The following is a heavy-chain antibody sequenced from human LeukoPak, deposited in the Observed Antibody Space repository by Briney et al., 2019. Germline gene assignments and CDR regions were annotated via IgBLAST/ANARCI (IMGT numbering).Heavy chain of an antibody. J-gene: IGHJ6*02. CDR3: ARGQVVPAYYYYYGMDV. CDR2: IYSGGST. Sequence: GGSLRLSCAASGFTVSSNYMSWVRQAPGKGLERVSVIYSGGSTYYADSVKGRFTISRDNSKNTLYLQMNSLRAEDTAVYYCARGQVVPAYYYYYGMDVWGQGTTVTVSS. D-gene: IGHD2-2*01. V-gene: IGHV3-66*01. CDR1: GFTVSSNY.